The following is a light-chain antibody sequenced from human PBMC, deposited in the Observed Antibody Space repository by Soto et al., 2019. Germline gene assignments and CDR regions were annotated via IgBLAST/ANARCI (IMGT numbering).Light chain of an antibody. J-gene: IGLJ1*01. CDR2: EVS. CDR3: QSYDSNLSGSGV. V-gene: IGLV2-8*01. Sequence: QSVLTQPPSASGSPGQSVTISCTGTSSDVGGYNYVSWYKQHPGKAPKLMIFEVSKRPLGVPDRFSGSKSGNTASLTVSGLQAEDEADYYCQSYDSNLSGSGVFGTGTKVTVL. CDR1: SSDVGGYNY.